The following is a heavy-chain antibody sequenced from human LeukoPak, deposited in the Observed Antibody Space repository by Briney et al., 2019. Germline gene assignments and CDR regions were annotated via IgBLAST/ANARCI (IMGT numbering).Heavy chain of an antibody. D-gene: IGHD3-10*01. Sequence: GRSLRLSCAASGFVVSRNYMSWVRQAPGKGLESVSVINGGGNTYYADSVKGRFTTSRDNSKNTLYLQMNSLRAEDTGIYYCARGRGSYYAEYYFDYWGQGALVTVSS. CDR2: INGGGNT. CDR1: GFVVSRNY. J-gene: IGHJ4*02. CDR3: ARGRGSYYAEYYFDY. V-gene: IGHV3-53*01.